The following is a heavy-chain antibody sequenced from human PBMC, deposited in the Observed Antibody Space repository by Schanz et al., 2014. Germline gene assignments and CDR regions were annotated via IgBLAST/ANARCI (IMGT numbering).Heavy chain of an antibody. J-gene: IGHJ4*02. V-gene: IGHV1-46*03. CDR1: GGTFSSYA. Sequence: QVQLVHSGAEVKKPGSPVKVSCKSSGGTFSSYAISWVRQAPGQGLEWMGIINLYGGSTNYAQKFQGRVTVTRDTSTSTVYMELNSLRSEDTAVYYCARTIAYGDSSGYFDYWGQGTLATVSS. CDR2: INLYGGST. D-gene: IGHD4-17*01. CDR3: ARTIAYGDSSGYFDY.